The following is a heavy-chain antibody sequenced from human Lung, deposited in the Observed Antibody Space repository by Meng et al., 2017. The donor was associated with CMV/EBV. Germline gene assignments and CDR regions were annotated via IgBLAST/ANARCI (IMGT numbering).Heavy chain of an antibody. D-gene: IGHD1-26*01. J-gene: IGHJ4*02. CDR3: VKGRAVGATTPFDY. V-gene: IGHV3-23*01. Sequence: ESXKISXAASGFTFSDYPMSWVRQAPGKGLEWVSSLSSGGSSTYYTDSVKGRFTISRDNSKNTVHLQMNSLRVEDTAVYYCVKGRAVGATTPFDYWGQGTXVTVSS. CDR2: LSSGGSST. CDR1: GFTFSDYP.